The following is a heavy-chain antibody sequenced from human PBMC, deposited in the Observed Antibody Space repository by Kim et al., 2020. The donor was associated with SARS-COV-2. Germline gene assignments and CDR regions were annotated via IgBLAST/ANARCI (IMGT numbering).Heavy chain of an antibody. Sequence: SVKGRFTISRDNSKNTLYLQMNSLRAEDTAVYYCAKDIRPGYSYGPDFDYWGQGTLVTVSS. J-gene: IGHJ4*02. D-gene: IGHD5-18*01. CDR3: AKDIRPGYSYGPDFDY. V-gene: IGHV3-23*03.